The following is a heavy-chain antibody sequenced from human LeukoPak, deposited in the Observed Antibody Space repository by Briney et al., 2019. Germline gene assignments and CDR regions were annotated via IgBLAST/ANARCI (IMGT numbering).Heavy chain of an antibody. Sequence: SSETLSLTCTVSGGSISSYYWSWIRQPPGKGLEWIGYIYYSGSTNYNPYLKSRVTISVDTSKTQFSLKLSSVTAADTAVYYCARKAYSSGWRNFDYWGQGTLVTVSS. CDR2: IYYSGST. CDR3: ARKAYSSGWRNFDY. J-gene: IGHJ4*02. V-gene: IGHV4-59*01. CDR1: GGSISSYY. D-gene: IGHD6-19*01.